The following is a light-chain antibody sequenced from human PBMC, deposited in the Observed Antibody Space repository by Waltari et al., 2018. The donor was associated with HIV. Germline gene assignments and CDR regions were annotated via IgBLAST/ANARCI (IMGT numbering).Light chain of an antibody. J-gene: IGLJ1*01. CDR2: END. CDR1: TSPIANDY. Sequence: QSILTRPPSVSAAPGHNVTISCSGTTSPIANDYVSWYQHLPGTAPKPLIFENDKRPSEIPDRFSGSKSGTSATLGIIGLQPGDEADYYCGTWDTSLTAYVFTTGTKVSV. V-gene: IGLV1-51*02. CDR3: GTWDTSLTAYV.